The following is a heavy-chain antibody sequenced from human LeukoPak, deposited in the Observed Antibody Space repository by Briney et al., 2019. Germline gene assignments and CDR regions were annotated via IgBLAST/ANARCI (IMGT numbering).Heavy chain of an antibody. CDR2: IYYSGST. D-gene: IGHD1-26*01. Sequence: PSETLSLTCTVSGGSISSSSYYWGWIRQPPGKGLEWIGSIYYSGSTYQNPSLKSRVTISVDTSKNQFSLQLNSVTPEDTALYYCARAQAYSGRIFDYWGQGTLVTVSS. CDR1: GGSISSSSYY. J-gene: IGHJ4*02. V-gene: IGHV4-39*07. CDR3: ARAQAYSGRIFDY.